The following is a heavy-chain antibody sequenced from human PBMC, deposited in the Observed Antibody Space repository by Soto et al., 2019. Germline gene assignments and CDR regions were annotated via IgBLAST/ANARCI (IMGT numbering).Heavy chain of an antibody. D-gene: IGHD4-17*01. J-gene: IGHJ6*02. V-gene: IGHV3-15*07. CDR1: GFTFSNAW. CDR2: IKSKTDGGTT. Sequence: GGALRLSCAASGFTFSNAWMNWVRQAPGKGLEWVGRIKSKTDGGTTDYAAPVKGRFTISRDDSKNTLYLQMNSLNTEDTAVYYCVLAWALGDHNYSYYGXDVWGQGTTVTVSS. CDR3: VLAWALGDHNYSYYGXDV.